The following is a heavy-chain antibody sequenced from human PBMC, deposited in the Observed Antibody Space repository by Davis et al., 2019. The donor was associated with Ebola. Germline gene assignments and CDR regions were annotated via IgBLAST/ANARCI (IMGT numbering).Heavy chain of an antibody. Sequence: GESLKISCAASGFTFSSYGMHWVRQAPGKGLEWVAVIWYDGSNKYYADSVKGRFTISRDNSKNTLYLQMNSLRADDTALYYCVRGISPTEKYDFDYWGQGTLVAVSS. CDR2: IWYDGSNK. V-gene: IGHV3-33*08. CDR3: VRGISPTEKYDFDY. J-gene: IGHJ4*02. D-gene: IGHD4-11*01. CDR1: GFTFSSYG.